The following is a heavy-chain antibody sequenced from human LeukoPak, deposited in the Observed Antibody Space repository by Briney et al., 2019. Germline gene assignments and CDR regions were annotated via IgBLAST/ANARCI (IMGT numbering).Heavy chain of an antibody. CDR2: IYKSAST. CDR3: ARGGGSFANYFDT. CDR1: GDSIRSGGYT. D-gene: IGHD1-7*01. V-gene: IGHV4-30-2*01. Sequence: SQTLSLTCVVSGDSIRSGGYTWTWIRQAPGKGLEWIGYIYKSASTYYTPSLKSRVTISIDRSKNQFSLNLTSVTAADTAVYYCARGGGSFANYFDTWGQGTLVTVSS. J-gene: IGHJ5*02.